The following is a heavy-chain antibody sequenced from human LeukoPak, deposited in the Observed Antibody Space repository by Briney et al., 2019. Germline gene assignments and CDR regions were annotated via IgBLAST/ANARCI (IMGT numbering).Heavy chain of an antibody. V-gene: IGHV1-46*01. CDR2: INPSGGST. CDR1: GYIFTDYY. J-gene: IGHJ4*02. D-gene: IGHD3-22*01. CDR3: ARDTRFDSSAHY. Sequence: ASVKVSCKASGYIFTDYYMHWVRQAPGQGLEWMGIINPSGGSTSYAQKFQGRVTMTRDTSTSTVYMELSSLRSEDTAVYYCARDTRFDSSAHYWGQGTLVTVSS.